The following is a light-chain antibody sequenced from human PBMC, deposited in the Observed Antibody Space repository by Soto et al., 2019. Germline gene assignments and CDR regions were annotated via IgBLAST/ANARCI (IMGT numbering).Light chain of an antibody. Sequence: EIVVTLYTDSLAVSLGERATINCNSSHTGLYSSNNKANLTWYQQKPGQPPKLIIYWASTRELGVPDRFSGSGSGTDFTLTISSLQAEDVAAYYCQEHSPHPRTFA. CDR2: WAS. CDR3: QEHSPHPRT. V-gene: IGKV4-1*01. J-gene: IGKJ1*01. CDR1: HTGLYSSNNKAN.